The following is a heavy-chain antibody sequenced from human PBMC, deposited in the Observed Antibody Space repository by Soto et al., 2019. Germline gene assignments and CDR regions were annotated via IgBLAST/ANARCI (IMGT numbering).Heavy chain of an antibody. V-gene: IGHV1-3*01. CDR3: ARDRMSSSWYGAGDDAFDI. D-gene: IGHD6-13*01. J-gene: IGHJ3*02. CDR1: GYTFTSYA. CDR2: INAGNGNT. Sequence: QVQLVQSGAEVKKPGASVKVSCKASGYTFTSYAMHWVRQAPGQRLEWMGWINAGNGNTKYSQKFQGRVTITRDTSASTAYMVLSSLRSEDTAVYYCARDRMSSSWYGAGDDAFDIWGQGTMVTVSS.